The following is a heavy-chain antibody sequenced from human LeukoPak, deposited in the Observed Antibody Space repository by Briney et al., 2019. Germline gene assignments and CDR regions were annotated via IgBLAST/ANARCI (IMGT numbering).Heavy chain of an antibody. D-gene: IGHD6-19*01. V-gene: IGHV3-9*01. CDR1: GFTFDDYA. CDR2: ISWNSGSI. J-gene: IGHJ4*02. Sequence: GGSLRLSCVASGFTFDDYAMHWVRQAPGKGLEWVSGISWNSGSIGYADSVKGRFTISRDNAKNSLYLQMNSLRAEDTAVYYCARDRDFLGSGWSNSFDYWGQGTLVTVSS. CDR3: ARDRDFLGSGWSNSFDY.